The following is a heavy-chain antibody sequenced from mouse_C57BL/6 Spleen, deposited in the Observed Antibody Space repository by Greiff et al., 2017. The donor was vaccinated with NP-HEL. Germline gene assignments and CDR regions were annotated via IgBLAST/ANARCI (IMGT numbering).Heavy chain of an antibody. J-gene: IGHJ1*03. CDR1: GFTFSDYG. Sequence: EVKLVESGGGLVQPGGSLKLSCAASGFTFSDYGMAWVRQAPRKGPEWVAFISNLAYSIYYADTVTGRFTISRENAKNTLYLEMSSLRSEDTAMYYCARLLDGYYGYFDVWGTGTTVTVSS. D-gene: IGHD2-3*01. CDR3: ARLLDGYYGYFDV. V-gene: IGHV5-15*01. CDR2: ISNLAYSI.